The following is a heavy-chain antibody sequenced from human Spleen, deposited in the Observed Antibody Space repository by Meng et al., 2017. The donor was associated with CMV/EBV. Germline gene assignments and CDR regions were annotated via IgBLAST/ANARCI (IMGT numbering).Heavy chain of an antibody. CDR1: GYTFTGYY. V-gene: IGHV1-2*02. Sequence: ASVQVSCKASGYTFTGYYMHWVRQAPGQGLEWMGWINPNSGGTNYAQKFQGRVTMTRDTSISTAYMELSRLRSDETAVYYCARTVAGLAFDIWGQGKMVTVSS. D-gene: IGHD6-19*01. CDR3: ARTVAGLAFDI. J-gene: IGHJ3*02. CDR2: INPNSGGT.